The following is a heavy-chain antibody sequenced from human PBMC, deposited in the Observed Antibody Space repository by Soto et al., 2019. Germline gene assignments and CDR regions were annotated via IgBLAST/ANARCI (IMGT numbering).Heavy chain of an antibody. Sequence: PPEPLCLTCTVSGSFISSYLWGLILDRVRKALEWIGRMSKTGNPQYTPPLNRRVTVSVDTPRHQFFLGLHPVTDADSAVYFCWRESGETWDYEAYWGHGTQVTVSS. D-gene: IGHD1-7*01. CDR2: MSKTGNP. CDR1: GSFISSYL. J-gene: IGHJ4*01. V-gene: IGHV4-4*07. CDR3: WRESGETWDYEAY.